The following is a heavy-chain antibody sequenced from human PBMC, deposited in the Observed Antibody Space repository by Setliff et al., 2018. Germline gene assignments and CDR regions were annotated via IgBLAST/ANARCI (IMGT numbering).Heavy chain of an antibody. D-gene: IGHD2-2*03. J-gene: IGHJ3*02. CDR3: ARDPGYPSGVAGGFDT. V-gene: IGHV4-4*08. CDR2: IQTSGTT. Sequence: SETLSLTCTVSGGSISRYHWSWIRQPPGKGLEWIGYIQTSGTTNYNPSLKSRVTISIDTSSKHFSLILTSVTAADTAVYYCARDPGYPSGVAGGFDTWGQGTTVTVSS. CDR1: GGSISRYH.